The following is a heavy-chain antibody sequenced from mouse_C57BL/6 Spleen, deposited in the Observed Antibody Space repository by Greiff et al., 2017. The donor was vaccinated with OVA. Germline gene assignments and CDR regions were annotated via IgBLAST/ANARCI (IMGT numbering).Heavy chain of an antibody. V-gene: IGHV1-53*01. CDR1: GYTFTSYW. CDR2: INPSNGGT. CDR3: AREGVYYYGSSPFFDY. Sequence: VQLQQPGTELVKPGASVKLSCKASGYTFTSYWMHWVKQRPGQGLEWIGNINPSNGGTNYNEKFKSKATLTVDKSSSTAYMQLSSLTSEDSAVYYCAREGVYYYGSSPFFDYWGQGTTLTVSS. D-gene: IGHD1-1*01. J-gene: IGHJ2*01.